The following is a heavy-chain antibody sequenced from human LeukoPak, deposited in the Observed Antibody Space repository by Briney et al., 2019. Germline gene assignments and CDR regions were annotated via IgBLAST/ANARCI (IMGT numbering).Heavy chain of an antibody. Sequence: GGSLRLSCAASGFTFSSYWMSWVRQAPGKGLEWVANIKQDGSEKYYVDSVKGRFTISRDNAKNSLYLQVNSLRAEDTAVYYCARDPDYYDSSGYPHDYWGQGTLVTVSS. CDR3: ARDPDYYDSSGYPHDY. D-gene: IGHD3-22*01. J-gene: IGHJ4*02. CDR2: IKQDGSEK. CDR1: GFTFSSYW. V-gene: IGHV3-7*01.